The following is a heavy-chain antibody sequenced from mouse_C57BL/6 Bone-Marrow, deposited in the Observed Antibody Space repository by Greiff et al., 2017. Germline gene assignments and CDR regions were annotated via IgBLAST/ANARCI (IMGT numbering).Heavy chain of an antibody. CDR2: INPDSSTI. Sequence: AASGIAFSRYWMSWVRRAPGKGLEWIGEINPDSSTINYAPSLKDKFIISRDNAKNTLYLQMSKVRSEDTALYYCARPGTAGFFDYWGQGTTLTVSS. CDR3: ARPGTAGFFDY. J-gene: IGHJ2*01. V-gene: IGHV4-1*01. D-gene: IGHD1-2*01. CDR1: GIAFSRYW.